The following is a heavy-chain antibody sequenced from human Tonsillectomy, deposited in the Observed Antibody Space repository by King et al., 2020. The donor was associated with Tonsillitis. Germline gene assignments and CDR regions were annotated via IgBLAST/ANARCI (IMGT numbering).Heavy chain of an antibody. CDR3: ARDPGGNSPY. Sequence: VQLVESGGGLVQPGGSLRLSCAASGFTLSSYWMSWVRQAPGKGLEWVANIKQDGGEKNYVDSVKGRFTVSRDNPYNSLYLQMNSLRAEDTAEYYCARDPGGNSPYWGQGTLVTVSS. D-gene: IGHD4-23*01. J-gene: IGHJ4*02. CDR2: IKQDGGEK. V-gene: IGHV3-7*03. CDR1: GFTLSSYW.